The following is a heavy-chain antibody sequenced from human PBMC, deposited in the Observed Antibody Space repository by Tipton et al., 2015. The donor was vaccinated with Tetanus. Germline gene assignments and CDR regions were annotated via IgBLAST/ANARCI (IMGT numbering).Heavy chain of an antibody. CDR3: AKDRDGYNPLYFDY. CDR1: GFTFDDYA. D-gene: IGHD5-24*01. Sequence: SLRLSCAASGFTFDDYAMHWVRQAPGKGLEWVSGISWNSGSIGYADSVKGRFTISRDNAKNSLYLQMNSLRAEDTVLYYCAKDRDGYNPLYFDYWGQGTLVTVSS. J-gene: IGHJ4*02. V-gene: IGHV3-9*01. CDR2: ISWNSGSI.